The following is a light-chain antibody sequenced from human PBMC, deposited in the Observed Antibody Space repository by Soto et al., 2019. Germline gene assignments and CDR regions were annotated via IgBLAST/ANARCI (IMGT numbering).Light chain of an antibody. CDR2: ATS. Sequence: TQSPGTLSLSPRERATLSFSAFQSVTSTYMAWYQQKPGQAPRLLIYATSFRATGIPDRFRGSGSGTDFTLTISSLEPEDSAVYYCQDSSTSPWPFGQGTKVDIK. V-gene: IGKV3-20*01. CDR3: QDSSTSPWP. J-gene: IGKJ1*01. CDR1: QSVTSTY.